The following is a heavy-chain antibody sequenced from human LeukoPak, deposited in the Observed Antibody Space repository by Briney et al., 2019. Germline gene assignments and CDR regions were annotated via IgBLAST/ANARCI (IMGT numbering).Heavy chain of an antibody. V-gene: IGHV3-33*01. CDR3: ARETGIIGRDSRVDY. D-gene: IGHD1-14*01. CDR2: IRYDGSEK. CDR1: GFTFSRHG. Sequence: PGGSLRLSCAASGFTFSRHGMHWVRQAPGKGLEWVAIIRYDGSEKYYADSVEGRFTISKDNSRDTLYLEMDGLRVDDTAVYYCARETGIIGRDSRVDYWGQGALVTVSS. J-gene: IGHJ4*02.